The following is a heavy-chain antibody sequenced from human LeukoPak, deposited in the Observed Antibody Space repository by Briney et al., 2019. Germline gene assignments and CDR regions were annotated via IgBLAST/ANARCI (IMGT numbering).Heavy chain of an antibody. CDR3: ARVKARSGSYSLDY. J-gene: IGHJ4*02. CDR1: GYSFTGYY. V-gene: IGHV1-18*04. Sequence: ASVKVSCKASGYSFTGYYMHWVRQAPGQGLEWMGWISAHNGDTNYAQRLQVRVTMTTDTSTSTAYMELRSLRSDDTAVYYCARVKARSGSYSLDYWGQGTLVTVSS. CDR2: ISAHNGDT. D-gene: IGHD1-26*01.